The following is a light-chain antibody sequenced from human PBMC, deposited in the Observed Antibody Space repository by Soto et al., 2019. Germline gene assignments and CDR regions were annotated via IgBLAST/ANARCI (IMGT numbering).Light chain of an antibody. J-gene: IGKJ1*01. CDR1: QTVTSNY. V-gene: IGKV3-20*01. CDR3: QQYAGSPST. Sequence: EIVLTQSPGTLSLSPGERATLSCRASQTVTSNYLAWYQRKPGQAPRLLIYGASSRATDIPDRFSGSGSGTDLTLTLPSLEPEDFAVYFCQQYAGSPSTFGQGTKVEIK. CDR2: GAS.